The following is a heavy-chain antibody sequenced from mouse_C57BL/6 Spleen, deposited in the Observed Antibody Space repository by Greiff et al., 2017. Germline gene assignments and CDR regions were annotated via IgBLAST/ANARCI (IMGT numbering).Heavy chain of an antibody. Sequence: QVQLQQPGAELVMPGASVKLSCKASGYTFTSYWMHWVKQRPGQGLEWIGEIDPSDSYPNYNQKFKGKSTLTVDKSSSTAYMQLSSLTSEDSAVYYCARDLRMDYWGQGTSVTVSS. CDR1: GYTFTSYW. CDR3: ARDLRMDY. J-gene: IGHJ4*01. CDR2: IDPSDSYP. V-gene: IGHV1-69*01.